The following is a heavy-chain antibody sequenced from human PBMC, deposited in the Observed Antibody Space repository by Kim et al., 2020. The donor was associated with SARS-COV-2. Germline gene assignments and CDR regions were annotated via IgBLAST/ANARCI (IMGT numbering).Heavy chain of an antibody. CDR2: ISYDGSNK. V-gene: IGHV3-30*04. CDR1: GFTFSSYA. J-gene: IGHJ6*01. Sequence: GGSLRLSCAASGFTFSSYAMHWVRQAPGKGLEWVAVISYDGSNKYYADSVKGRFTISRDNSKNTLYLQMNSLRAEDTAVYYCARDSIVVVPAARPPYYY. D-gene: IGHD2-2*01. CDR3: ARDSIVVVPAARPPYYY.